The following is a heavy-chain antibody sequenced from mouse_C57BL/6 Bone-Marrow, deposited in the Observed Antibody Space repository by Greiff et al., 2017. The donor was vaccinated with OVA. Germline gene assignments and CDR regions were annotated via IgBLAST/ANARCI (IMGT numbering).Heavy chain of an antibody. V-gene: IGHV8-8*01. CDR1: VFSLSTFGMG. CDR2: IWWDDDK. J-gene: IGHJ4*01. CDR3: ARIPFYAMDY. Sequence: QVTLKVSGPGILQPSQTLSLTCSFSVFSLSTFGMGLGWIRQPSGKGLEWLAHIWWDDDKYYNPALKSRLTISKDTSKNQVFLKIANVDTADTATYYCARIPFYAMDYWGQGTSVTVSS.